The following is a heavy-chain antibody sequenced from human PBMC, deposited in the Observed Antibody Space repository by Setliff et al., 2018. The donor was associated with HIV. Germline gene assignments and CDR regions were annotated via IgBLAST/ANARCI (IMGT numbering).Heavy chain of an antibody. CDR3: VRDLARVIAH. CDR1: GFMFGVDW. Sequence: GSLRLSCAASGFMFGVDWMSWVRQTPGKGLEWVASVTPDGGDKYYANSMRGRFAISRDNGKNAVYLQMNSLTAEDTALYYCVRDLARVIAHWGQGTLVTSPQ. J-gene: IGHJ4*02. V-gene: IGHV3-7*01. CDR2: VTPDGGDK. D-gene: IGHD2-21*01.